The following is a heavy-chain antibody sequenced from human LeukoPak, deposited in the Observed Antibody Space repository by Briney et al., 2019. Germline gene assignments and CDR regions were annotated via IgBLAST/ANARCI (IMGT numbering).Heavy chain of an antibody. CDR3: ASPQGVYSGYDDFDY. CDR2: INHSGST. V-gene: IGHV4-34*01. J-gene: IGHJ4*02. Sequence: SETLSLTCAVYGGSFSGYYWSWIRQPPGKGLEWIGEINHSGSTNYNPSLKSRVTISVDTSKNQFSLKLSSVTAAHTAVYYCASPQGVYSGYDDFDYWGQGTLVTVSS. CDR1: GGSFSGYY. D-gene: IGHD5-12*01.